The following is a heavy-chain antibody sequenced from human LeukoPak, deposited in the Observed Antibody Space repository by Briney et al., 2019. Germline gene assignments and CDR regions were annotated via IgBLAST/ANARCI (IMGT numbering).Heavy chain of an antibody. CDR3: ARGGAYCSGGSCPRRRFDY. CDR1: GGSFSGYY. D-gene: IGHD2-15*01. Sequence: PSETLSLTCAVYGGSFSGYYWSWIRQPPGKGLEWIGEINHSGSTNYNPSLKSRATISVDTSKNQFSLKLSSVTAADTAVYYCARGGAYCSGGSCPRRRFDYWGQGTLVTVSS. J-gene: IGHJ4*02. CDR2: INHSGST. V-gene: IGHV4-34*01.